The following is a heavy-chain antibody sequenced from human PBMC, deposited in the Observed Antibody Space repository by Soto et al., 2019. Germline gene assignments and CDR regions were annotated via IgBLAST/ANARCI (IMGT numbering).Heavy chain of an antibody. CDR2: MNPNNGAA. V-gene: IGHV1-8*01. J-gene: IGHJ6*02. CDR3: ARYPVLRYFDTYGMDV. Sequence: ASVKVSCKASGYTFTNYDINWVRQAAGQGLEWMGWMNPNNGAADYAQKFQGRVTMTRDTSTSTAFMEVNSLRSEDTAVYYCARYPVLRYFDTYGMDVWGQGTTVTVSS. D-gene: IGHD3-9*01. CDR1: GYTFTNYD.